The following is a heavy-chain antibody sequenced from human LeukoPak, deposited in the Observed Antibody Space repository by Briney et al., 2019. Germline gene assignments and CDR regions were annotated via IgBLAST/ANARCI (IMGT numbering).Heavy chain of an antibody. CDR2: IQSGGNI. J-gene: IGHJ6*02. D-gene: IGHD3-10*01. CDR3: AKGPYYGSGSSYYYYGLDV. V-gene: IGHV3-53*01. CDR1: GLSISDQY. Sequence: GGSLRLSCAASGLSISDQYMSWVRQAPGKGLEWVSIIQSGGNIYYADSVKGRITVPRDNSKNTLYLQMNSLRAEDTAVYYCAKGPYYGSGSSYYYYGLDVWGQGTTVTVSS.